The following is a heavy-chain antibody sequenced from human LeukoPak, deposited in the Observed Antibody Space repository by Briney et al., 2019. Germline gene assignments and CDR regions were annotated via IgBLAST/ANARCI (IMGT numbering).Heavy chain of an antibody. D-gene: IGHD6-13*01. J-gene: IGHJ4*02. CDR1: GGSPDFSGYY. CDR2: INHGGNT. Sequence: SETLSLTCAVSGGSPDFSGYYWTWVRQPPGKGLEWIGEINHGGNTNYNASLKSRAIISVDTSKNQFSLKLSSVTAADTAVYYCARIIGSSWQNYFDYWGQGTLVTVSS. CDR3: ARIIGSSWQNYFDY. V-gene: IGHV4-34*01.